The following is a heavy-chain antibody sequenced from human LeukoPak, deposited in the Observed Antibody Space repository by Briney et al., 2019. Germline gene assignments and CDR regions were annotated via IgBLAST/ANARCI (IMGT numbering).Heavy chain of an antibody. Sequence: ASVKVSCKASGYTFTGYYMHWVRQAPGQGLEWMGWINPNTGGTNYAQKFQGRVTMTRDTSISTAYMELSRLRSEATAVDYCGKAPLRNSSGQYVTYWGQGTLVTVSS. CDR1: GYTFTGYY. CDR2: INPNTGGT. D-gene: IGHD3-22*01. J-gene: IGHJ4*02. CDR3: GKAPLRNSSGQYVTY. V-gene: IGHV1-2*02.